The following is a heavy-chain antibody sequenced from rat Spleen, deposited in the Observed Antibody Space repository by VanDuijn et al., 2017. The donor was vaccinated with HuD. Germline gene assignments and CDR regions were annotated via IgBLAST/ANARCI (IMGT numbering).Heavy chain of an antibody. J-gene: IGHJ2*01. D-gene: IGHD1-1*01. Sequence: EVQLVESGGGLVQPGRSLKLTCAASGFTFSDYGMAWVRQAPKKGLEWVASITPGGSDTYYPDSVTGRFPIYKDNAKSTLYLQMDSIRYGDTATYFCARHRYYSGGDFDYWGQGVMVTVSS. CDR1: GFTFSDYG. V-gene: IGHV5-7*01. CDR2: ITPGGSDT. CDR3: ARHRYYSGGDFDY.